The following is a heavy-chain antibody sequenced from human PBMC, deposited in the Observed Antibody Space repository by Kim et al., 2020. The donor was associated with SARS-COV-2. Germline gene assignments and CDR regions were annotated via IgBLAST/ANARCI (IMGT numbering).Heavy chain of an antibody. CDR1: GITFSNYA. D-gene: IGHD2-8*01. V-gene: IGHV3-23*01. J-gene: IGHJ6*02. CDR3: ATAVSQTYYYGMDV. CDR2: ITADPDST. Sequence: GSLRLSCAASGITFSNYAMNLVRQAPGKGLELVSAITADPDSTYYVDSVQGRFTISRDNSKNTRSLQMSRLRAEDTAVYYCATAVSQTYYYGMDVCGHGT.